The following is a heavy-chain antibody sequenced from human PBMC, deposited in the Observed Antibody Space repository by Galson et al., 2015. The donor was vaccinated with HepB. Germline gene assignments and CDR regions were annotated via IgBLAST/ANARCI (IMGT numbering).Heavy chain of an antibody. V-gene: IGHV3-23*01. J-gene: IGHJ4*02. CDR1: GFTFSSYG. D-gene: IGHD2-2*01. Sequence: SLRLSCAASGFTFSSYGMSWVRQAPGKGLEWVSVIRGSGGSTHYADSVKGRFTISRDNSKNTLYLQMNSLRAEDTAVYYCAKDRCGSTSCSLGFDYWGQGTLVTVSS. CDR3: AKDRCGSTSCSLGFDY. CDR2: IRGSGGST.